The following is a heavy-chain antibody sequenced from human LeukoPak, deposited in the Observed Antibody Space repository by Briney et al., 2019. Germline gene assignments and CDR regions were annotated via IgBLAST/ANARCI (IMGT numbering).Heavy chain of an antibody. CDR2: INHSGST. CDR1: VESYRVLY. J-gene: IGHJ6*03. CDR3: ARRSYHLLYGYYYYYMDV. D-gene: IGHD2-2*02. V-gene: IGHV4-34*01. Sequence: SETLSLTCAVYVESYRVLYWIWIRQSPGKGLEWSGEINHSGSTNYNPSLKSRLTISVDTSKSQFSLKLRSVTVADTAVYYCARRSYHLLYGYYYYYMDVWGKGTPVTVSS.